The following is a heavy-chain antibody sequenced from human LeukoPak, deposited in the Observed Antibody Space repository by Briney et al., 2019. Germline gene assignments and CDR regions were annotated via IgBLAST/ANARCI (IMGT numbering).Heavy chain of an antibody. Sequence: GGSLRLSCAASGFTFSSYEMNWVRQAPGKGLEWVSYISSRSNTIYYADSVKGRFTISRDNAKNSLFLQMNSLRAEDTAVYYCARVTLYAESALDYWGQGTLVTVSS. CDR2: ISSRSNTI. V-gene: IGHV3-48*03. CDR1: GFTFSSYE. J-gene: IGHJ4*02. CDR3: ARVTLYAESALDY. D-gene: IGHD4-17*01.